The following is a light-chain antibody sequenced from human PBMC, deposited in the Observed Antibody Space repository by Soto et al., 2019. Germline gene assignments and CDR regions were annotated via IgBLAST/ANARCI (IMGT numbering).Light chain of an antibody. CDR3: CSYAGSYTVI. CDR1: SSDVGNYNY. J-gene: IGLJ2*01. Sequence: QSALTQPRSVSGSPGQSVTISCTGTSSDVGNYNYDSWYQQHPGKAPKLMIYEVSNRPSGVSNRFSGSKSGNTASLTISGLQADDEADYYCCSYAGSYTVIFGGGTKLTVL. CDR2: EVS. V-gene: IGLV2-11*01.